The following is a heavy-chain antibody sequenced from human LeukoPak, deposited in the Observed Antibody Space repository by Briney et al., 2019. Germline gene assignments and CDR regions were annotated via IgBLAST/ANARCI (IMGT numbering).Heavy chain of an antibody. CDR3: ARAPSYLYYYYYMDF. Sequence: ASVKVSCKASGYTFTGYYMHWVRQAPGQGLEWMRRINPNSGGTNYAQKFQGRVTMTRDTSISTAYMELSRLRSDDTAVYYCARAPSYLYYYYYMDFWGKGTTVTVSS. D-gene: IGHD3-10*01. CDR1: GYTFTGYY. CDR2: INPNSGGT. V-gene: IGHV1-2*06. J-gene: IGHJ6*03.